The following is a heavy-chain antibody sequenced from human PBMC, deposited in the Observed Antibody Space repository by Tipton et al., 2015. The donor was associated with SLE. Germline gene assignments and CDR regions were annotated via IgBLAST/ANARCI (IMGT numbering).Heavy chain of an antibody. CDR1: GASITSGSFY. V-gene: IGHV4-61*02. Sequence: TLSLTCTVSGASITSGSFYWSWIRQSVGKGLEWIGRMYTSGSTNYNPSLRSRVTMTADTSKNQFSLKLNSLTAADTAVYYCAREACTNGICYRFFDVWGRGTLVTVSS. CDR2: MYTSGST. J-gene: IGHJ2*01. D-gene: IGHD2-8*01. CDR3: AREACTNGICYRFFDV.